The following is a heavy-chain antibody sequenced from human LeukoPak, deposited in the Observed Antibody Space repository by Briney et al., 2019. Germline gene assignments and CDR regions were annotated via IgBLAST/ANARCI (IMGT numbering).Heavy chain of an antibody. Sequence: ASVKVSCKASGYTFTGYYMHWVRQAPGQGLEWMGWINPNSGGTNYAQKFQGRVTMTRDTSISTAYMELSRLRSDDTAVYYCARDRVVTIYYYYGMDVWGQGTTVTVSS. V-gene: IGHV1-2*02. CDR3: ARDRVVTIYYYYGMDV. CDR1: GYTFTGYY. D-gene: IGHD3-3*01. J-gene: IGHJ6*02. CDR2: INPNSGGT.